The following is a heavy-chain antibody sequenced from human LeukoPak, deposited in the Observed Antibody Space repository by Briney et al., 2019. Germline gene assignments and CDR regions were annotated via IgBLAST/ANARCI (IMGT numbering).Heavy chain of an antibody. V-gene: IGHV3-23*01. J-gene: IGHJ4*02. Sequence: GGSLRLSCAASGFTFSSYAMSWVRQAPGKGLEWVSATSGSGGSTYYADSVKGRFTISRDNSKNTLYLQMNSLRAEDTAVYYCAKFSLVTGGSYYYFDYWGQGTLVTVSS. CDR1: GFTFSSYA. CDR2: TSGSGGST. D-gene: IGHD1-26*01. CDR3: AKFSLVTGGSYYYFDY.